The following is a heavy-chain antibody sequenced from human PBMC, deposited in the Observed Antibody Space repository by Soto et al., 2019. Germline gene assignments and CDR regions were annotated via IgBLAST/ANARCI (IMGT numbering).Heavy chain of an antibody. CDR3: ARDRYYDSSGYPWFDP. Sequence: SVKVSCKASGGAFSSYAISWVRQAPGQGLEWMGGIIPIFGTANYAQKFQGRVTITADESTSTAYMELSSLRSEDTAVYYCARDRYYDSSGYPWFDPWGQGTLVTVSS. D-gene: IGHD3-22*01. CDR1: GGAFSSYA. V-gene: IGHV1-69*13. J-gene: IGHJ5*02. CDR2: IIPIFGTA.